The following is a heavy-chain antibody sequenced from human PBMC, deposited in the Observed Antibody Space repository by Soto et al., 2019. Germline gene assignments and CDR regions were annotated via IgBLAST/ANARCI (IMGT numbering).Heavy chain of an antibody. CDR1: GGTFSSYA. J-gene: IGHJ2*01. CDR3: ARLGSGYGDLHWYFDL. V-gene: IGHV1-69*01. Sequence: QVQLVQSGAEVKNPGSSVKVSCKASGGTFSSYAISWVRQAPGQGLEWMGGIIPIFGTANYAQKFQGRVTITADESTSTAYMELSSLRSEDTAVYYCARLGSGYGDLHWYFDLWGRGTLVTVSS. D-gene: IGHD3-10*01. CDR2: IIPIFGTA.